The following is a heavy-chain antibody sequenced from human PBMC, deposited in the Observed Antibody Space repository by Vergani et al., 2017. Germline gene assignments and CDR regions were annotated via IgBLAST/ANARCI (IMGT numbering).Heavy chain of an antibody. J-gene: IGHJ4*02. D-gene: IGHD6-19*01. CDR2: ISGYGGST. CDR1: GFTFDDYA. V-gene: IGHV3-43*02. CDR3: AREVAGVYY. Sequence: EVQLVESRGGVVQPGGSLRLSCAASGFTFDDYAIHWVRHAPGKGLEWVSLISGYGGSTYYTDSFKGRFTISRDNAKNSLYLQMNSLRAEDTAVYYCAREVAGVYYWGQGTLVTVSS.